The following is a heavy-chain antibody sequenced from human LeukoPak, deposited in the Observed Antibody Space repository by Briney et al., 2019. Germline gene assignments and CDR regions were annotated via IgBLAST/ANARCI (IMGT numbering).Heavy chain of an antibody. J-gene: IGHJ3*02. CDR2: ISGDGGST. Sequence: PGGSLRLSCAASGFTFDDYAMHWVRHAPGRGLEWVSLISGDGGSTYYADSVEGRFTISRDNSKNSLYLQMNSLRTEDTALYYCAKEGIAVAGGAFDIWGQGTMVTVSS. CDR1: GFTFDDYA. CDR3: AKEGIAVAGGAFDI. V-gene: IGHV3-43*02. D-gene: IGHD6-19*01.